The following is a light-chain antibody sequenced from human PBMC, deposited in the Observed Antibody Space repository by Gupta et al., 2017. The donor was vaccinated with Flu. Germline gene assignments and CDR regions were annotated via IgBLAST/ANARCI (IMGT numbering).Light chain of an antibody. Sequence: SYVLSLPPSVSVAPRQTDRFPCRGTALAIQCVHWHQPKPGQAPVLVVHDDSARPSGIPERFSGSNSGITATLTISRVEAGDEAGYYCQVWDRDNDNDWVFGGGPKLTVL. J-gene: IGLJ3*02. V-gene: IGLV3-21*02. CDR3: QVWDRDNDNDWV. CDR2: DDS. CDR1: ALAIQC.